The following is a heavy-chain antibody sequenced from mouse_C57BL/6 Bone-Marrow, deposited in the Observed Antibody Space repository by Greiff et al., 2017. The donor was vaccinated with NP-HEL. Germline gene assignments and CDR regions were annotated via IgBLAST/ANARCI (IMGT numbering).Heavy chain of an antibody. J-gene: IGHJ3*01. CDR3: AYSAGYVGFAY. CDR2: ISYDGSN. CDR1: GYSITSGYY. D-gene: IGHD3-2*02. Sequence: EVQLQQSGPGLVKPSQSLSLTCSVTGYSITSGYYWNLIRQSPGNKLERMGYISYDGSNNYNPSLKNRISITRDTSKNQFFLKLNSVTTEDTATYYCAYSAGYVGFAYWGQGTLVTVSA. V-gene: IGHV3-6*01.